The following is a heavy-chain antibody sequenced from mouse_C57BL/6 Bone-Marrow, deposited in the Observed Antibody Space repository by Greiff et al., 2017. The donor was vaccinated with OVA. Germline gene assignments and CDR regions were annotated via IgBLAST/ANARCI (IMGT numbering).Heavy chain of an antibody. D-gene: IGHD2-3*01. J-gene: IGHJ3*01. CDR3: ARDRGGWLSAWFAY. CDR2: ISYDGSN. V-gene: IGHV3-6*01. CDR1: GYSITSGYY. Sequence: EVQRVESGPGLVKPSQSLSLTCSVTGYSITSGYYWNWIRQFPGNKLEWRGYISYDGSNNYNPSLKNRISITRDTSKNQFFLKLNSVTTEDTATYYCARDRGGWLSAWFAYWGQGTLVTVSA.